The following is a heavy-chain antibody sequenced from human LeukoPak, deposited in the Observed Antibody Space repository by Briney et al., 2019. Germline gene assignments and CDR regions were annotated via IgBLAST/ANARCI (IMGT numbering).Heavy chain of an antibody. J-gene: IGHJ4*02. CDR2: INPNSGGT. D-gene: IGHD1-26*01. Sequence: ASVKVSCRASGYTFTGYYMHWVRQAPGQGLEWMGWINPNSGGTNYAQKFQGRVTMTRDTSISTAYMELSRLRSDDTAVYYCAREPPRGSYYGYWGQGTLVTVSS. V-gene: IGHV1-2*02. CDR1: GYTFTGYY. CDR3: AREPPRGSYYGY.